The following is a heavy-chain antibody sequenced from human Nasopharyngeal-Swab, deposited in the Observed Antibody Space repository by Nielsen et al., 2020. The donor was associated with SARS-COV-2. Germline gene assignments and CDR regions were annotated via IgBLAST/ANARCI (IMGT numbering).Heavy chain of an antibody. CDR3: ARGQEYGYYYYMDV. D-gene: IGHD3-3*01. V-gene: IGHV3-30*03. CDR2: TPHHGSGI. Sequence: GESLKISCAASGFTFSIHDMHWVRQAPGKGLEWVAVTPHHGSGIFYADSVKGRFTISRDNSKNTVYLQLNTLRPEDTAVYYCARGQEYGYYYYMDVWGKGTAVTFSS. J-gene: IGHJ6*03. CDR1: GFTFSIHD.